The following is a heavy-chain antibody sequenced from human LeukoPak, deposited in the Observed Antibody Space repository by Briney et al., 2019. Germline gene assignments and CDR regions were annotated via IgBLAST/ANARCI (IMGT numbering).Heavy chain of an antibody. Sequence: PSETLSLTCTVSGGSVSSGSYYWSWIRQPPGKGLEWIGYIYYSGSTNYNPSLKSRVTISVDTSKNQFSLKLSSVTAADTAVYYCARRTYFDLWGRGTLVTVSS. CDR3: ARRTYFDL. CDR1: GGSVSSGSYY. V-gene: IGHV4-61*01. J-gene: IGHJ2*01. CDR2: IYYSGST.